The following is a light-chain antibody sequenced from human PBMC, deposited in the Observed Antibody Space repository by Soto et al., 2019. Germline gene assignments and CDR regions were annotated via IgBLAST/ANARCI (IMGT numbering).Light chain of an antibody. CDR1: QVITND. Sequence: DIQMTQSPSTLSGSVGDRLTITCRASQVITNDLVWYQQKPGKAPKRLIYAASTLQSGVPSRFSGSGSGTEFTLTISSLQPEDVATYYCLQLNTYPWTFGQGTKVDI. J-gene: IGKJ1*01. CDR3: LQLNTYPWT. CDR2: AAS. V-gene: IGKV1-17*01.